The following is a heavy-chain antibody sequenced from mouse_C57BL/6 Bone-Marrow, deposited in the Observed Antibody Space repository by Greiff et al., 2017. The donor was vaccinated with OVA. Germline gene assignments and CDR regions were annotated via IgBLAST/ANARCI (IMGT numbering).Heavy chain of an antibody. D-gene: IGHD1-1*01. CDR2: IDPETGGT. J-gene: IGHJ2*01. CDR3: TRSSSSDY. Sequence: QVQLKESGAELVRPGASVTLSCKASGYTFTDYEMHWVKQTPVHGLEWIGAIDPETGGTAYNQKFKGKAILTADKSSSTAYMELRSLTSEDAAVYYCTRSSSSDYWGQGTTLTVSA. CDR1: GYTFTDYE. V-gene: IGHV1-15*01.